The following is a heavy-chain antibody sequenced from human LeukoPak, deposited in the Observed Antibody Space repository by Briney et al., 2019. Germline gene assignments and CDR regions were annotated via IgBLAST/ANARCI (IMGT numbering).Heavy chain of an antibody. CDR2: ISGSGGST. CDR1: GFTFSSYA. D-gene: IGHD3-22*01. J-gene: IGHJ4*02. CDR3: AKSSGVRYYDSSSYFDY. Sequence: GGSLRLSCAASGFTFSSYAMSWVRQAPGKGLEWVSAISGSGGSTYYADSVKGRFTISRDNSKNTLYLQMNSLRAEDTAVYYCAKSSGVRYYDSSSYFDYWGQGTLVTVSS. V-gene: IGHV3-23*01.